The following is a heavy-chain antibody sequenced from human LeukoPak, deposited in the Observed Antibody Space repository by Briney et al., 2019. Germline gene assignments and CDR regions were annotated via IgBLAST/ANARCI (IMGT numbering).Heavy chain of an antibody. CDR1: GYTFTSYD. D-gene: IGHD1-20*01. J-gene: IGHJ4*02. CDR2: MNPNSGNT. Sequence: ASVKVSCKASGYTFTSYDINWVRQATGQGLEWMGWMNPNSGNTGYAQKFQGRVTMTRNTSISTAYMELSSLRSEDTAVYYCARDLSEVTGTKFDYWGQGTLVTVSS. V-gene: IGHV1-8*01. CDR3: ARDLSEVTGTKFDY.